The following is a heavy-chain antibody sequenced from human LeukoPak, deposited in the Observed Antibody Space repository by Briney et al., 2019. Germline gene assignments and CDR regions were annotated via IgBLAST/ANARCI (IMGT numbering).Heavy chain of an antibody. V-gene: IGHV6-1*01. CDR1: GDSVSSNSAA. D-gene: IGHD6-19*01. CDR2: TYYKSKWYN. CDR3: ARQKWLVHNWFDP. J-gene: IGHJ5*02. Sequence: SQTLSLTCAISGDSVSSNSAAWNWIRQSPSRGLEWLGRTYYKSKWYNDYAVSVKSRITINPDTSKNQFSLKLRSVTAADTAVYYCARQKWLVHNWFDPWGQGTLVTVSS.